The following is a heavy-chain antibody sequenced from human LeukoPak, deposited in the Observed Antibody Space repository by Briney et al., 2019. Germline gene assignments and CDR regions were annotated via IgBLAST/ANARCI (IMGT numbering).Heavy chain of an antibody. V-gene: IGHV3-33*01. CDR3: ARDRNWASRNWYLDL. Sequence: GGSLRLSCAASGFTFRNYGRHWVRQAPGKGLEWVGVIWYDGSDKRYADSVKGRFTFSRDNSRNTVYLEMNSLRVEDTAVYYCARDRNWASRNWYLDLWGRGTLVTVSS. CDR2: IWYDGSDK. CDR1: GFTFRNYG. J-gene: IGHJ2*01. D-gene: IGHD7-27*01.